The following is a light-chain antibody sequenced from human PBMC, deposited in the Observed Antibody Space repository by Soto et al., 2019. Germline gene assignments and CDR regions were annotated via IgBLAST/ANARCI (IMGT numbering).Light chain of an antibody. CDR1: ISDVGSSGP. J-gene: IGLJ1*01. CDR3: SSYVGASTYV. Sequence: QSVLTQPASVSGSPGQSITISCSGSISDVGSSGPVSWYQHHPGQVPKLIIYEGSRRPSGVSSRFSGSKTGNTASRTITGLQAEDEANYYCSSYVGASTYVFGTGTKVTVL. V-gene: IGLV2-23*01. CDR2: EGS.